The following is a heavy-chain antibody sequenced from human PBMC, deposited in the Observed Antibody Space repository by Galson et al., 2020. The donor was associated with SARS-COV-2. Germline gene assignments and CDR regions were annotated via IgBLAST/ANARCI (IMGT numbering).Heavy chain of an antibody. Sequence: GGSLRLSCAAYGFTFSSYGMHWVRQAPGKGLEWVAVIWYDGSNKYYADSGKGRFTISRDNSKNTRYLQMNSLRAEDTAVYYCARDSRDGYNEYFDYWGQGPLVTVSS. CDR3: ARDSRDGYNEYFDY. CDR1: GFTFSSYG. D-gene: IGHD5-12*01. CDR2: IWYDGSNK. J-gene: IGHJ4*02. V-gene: IGHV3-33*01.